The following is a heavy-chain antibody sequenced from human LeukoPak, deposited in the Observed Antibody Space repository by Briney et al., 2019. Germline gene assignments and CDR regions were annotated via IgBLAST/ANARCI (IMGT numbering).Heavy chain of an antibody. D-gene: IGHD3-3*01. J-gene: IGHJ4*02. CDR2: ISGSGGST. V-gene: IGHV3-23*01. CDR3: ASGITIFGVVIMDYYFDY. CDR1: GFTFSSYA. Sequence: GGSLRLSCAASGFTFSSYAMSWVRQAPGKGLEWVSAISGSGGSTYYADSVKGRFTISRDNSKNTLYLQMNSLRAEDTAVYYCASGITIFGVVIMDYYFDYWGRGTLVTVSS.